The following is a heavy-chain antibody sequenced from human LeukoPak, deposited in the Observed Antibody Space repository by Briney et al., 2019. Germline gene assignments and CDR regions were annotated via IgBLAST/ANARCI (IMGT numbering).Heavy chain of an antibody. CDR2: IYHSGST. J-gene: IGHJ4*02. Sequence: SGTLSLTCAVSGGSISSSNWWSWVRQPPGEVLEWIGEIYHSGSTNYNPSLKSRVTISVDKSKNQFSLKLSSVTAADTAVYYCASTDYDILTGQFDYWGQGTLVTVSS. V-gene: IGHV4-4*02. CDR1: GGSISSSNW. D-gene: IGHD3-9*01. CDR3: ASTDYDILTGQFDY.